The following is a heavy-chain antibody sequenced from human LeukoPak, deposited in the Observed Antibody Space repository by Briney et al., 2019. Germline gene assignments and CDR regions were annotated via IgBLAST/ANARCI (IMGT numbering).Heavy chain of an antibody. CDR1: GYSFTGYF. D-gene: IGHD3-16*01. J-gene: IGHJ4*02. CDR2: INPNSGGT. V-gene: IGHV1-2*02. CDR3: ARIGGVIYYFDY. Sequence: ASMKVSCKASGYSFTGYFMHWVRQAPGQGLEWMGWINPNSGGTNYAQKFQDRVTMTRDRSISTAYMELSRLRSDDTAVYYCARIGGVIYYFDYWGQGTLVTVSS.